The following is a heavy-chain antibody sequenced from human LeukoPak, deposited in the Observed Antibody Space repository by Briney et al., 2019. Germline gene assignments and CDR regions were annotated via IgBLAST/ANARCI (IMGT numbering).Heavy chain of an antibody. Sequence: SETLCLTCTVSGGSISSYYWSWIRQPPGKGLEWIGYIYYSGSTNYNPSLKSRVTISVDTSKNQFSLKLSSVTAADTAVYYCARGSDDLDYWGQGTLVTVSS. CDR2: IYYSGST. D-gene: IGHD1-1*01. CDR1: GGSISSYY. CDR3: ARGSDDLDY. J-gene: IGHJ4*02. V-gene: IGHV4-59*01.